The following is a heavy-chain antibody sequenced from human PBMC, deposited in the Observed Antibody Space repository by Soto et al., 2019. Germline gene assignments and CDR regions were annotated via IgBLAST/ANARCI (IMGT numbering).Heavy chain of an antibody. CDR1: GYAFTTYG. J-gene: IGHJ4*02. CDR2: INAHSGNT. V-gene: IGHV1-18*01. Sequence: QVHLVQSGAEVKKPGASVKVSCKGSGYAFTTYGITWVRQAPGQGLEWMGWINAHSGNTNYAQKLQGRVTVTRDTSTSTAYMELRSLRSADTAVYSCARGRYGDYWGQGALVTVSS. CDR3: ARGRYGDY. D-gene: IGHD1-1*01.